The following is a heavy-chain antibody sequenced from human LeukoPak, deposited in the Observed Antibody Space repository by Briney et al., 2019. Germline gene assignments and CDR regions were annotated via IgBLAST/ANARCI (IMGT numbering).Heavy chain of an antibody. CDR3: ARVTITSAFDI. J-gene: IGHJ3*02. D-gene: IGHD4/OR15-4a*01. Sequence: PSETLSLTCTVSGGSISSYYWSWIRQPPGKGLEWIGYIHYTGSTNYNSSLKSRVTISVDTSKNQFSLKLSSVTAADTAVYYCARVTITSAFDIWGQGTVVTVSS. CDR2: IHYTGST. V-gene: IGHV4-59*01. CDR1: GGSISSYY.